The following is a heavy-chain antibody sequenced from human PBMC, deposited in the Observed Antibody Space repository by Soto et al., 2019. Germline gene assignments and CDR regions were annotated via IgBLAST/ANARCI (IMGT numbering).Heavy chain of an antibody. V-gene: IGHV4-34*01. D-gene: IGHD3-22*01. CDR2: INHSGST. CDR3: MLGSGWKDFDD. CDR1: GGSFSGYY. Sequence: SETLSLTCAVYGGSFSGYYWSWIRQPPGKGLEWIGEINHSGSTNYNPSLKSRVTISVDTSKNQFSLKLSSVTAADTAVYYCMLGSGWKDFDDSGQGTLVTVSS. J-gene: IGHJ4*02.